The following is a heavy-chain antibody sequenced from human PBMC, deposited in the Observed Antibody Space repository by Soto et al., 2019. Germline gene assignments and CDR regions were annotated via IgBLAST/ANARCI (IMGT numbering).Heavy chain of an antibody. CDR3: GKDVGDYVPYYYGVDV. Sequence: QVQLVESGGGVVQPGTSLRLSCAASGFTFKTHAMHWVRQALGKGLEWMAVIAYDGNEKFYADSVKGRFTISRDNSKNALYLQINTLRNEDTAVYYCGKDVGDYVPYYYGVDVWGQGTTVTVSS. J-gene: IGHJ6*02. V-gene: IGHV3-30*18. D-gene: IGHD1-26*01. CDR2: IAYDGNEK. CDR1: GFTFKTHA.